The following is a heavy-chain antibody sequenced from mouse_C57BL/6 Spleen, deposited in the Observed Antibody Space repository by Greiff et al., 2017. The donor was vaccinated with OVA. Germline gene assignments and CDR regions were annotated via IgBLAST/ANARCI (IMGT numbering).Heavy chain of an antibody. J-gene: IGHJ1*03. Sequence: DVKLVESEGGLVQPGSSMKLSCTASGFTFSDYYMAWVRQVPEKGLEWVANINYDGSSTYYLDSLKSRFIISRDNAKNILYLQMSSLKSEDTATYYCARTGTYFDVWGTGTTVTVSS. CDR3: ARTGTYFDV. D-gene: IGHD4-1*01. V-gene: IGHV5-16*01. CDR2: INYDGSST. CDR1: GFTFSDYY.